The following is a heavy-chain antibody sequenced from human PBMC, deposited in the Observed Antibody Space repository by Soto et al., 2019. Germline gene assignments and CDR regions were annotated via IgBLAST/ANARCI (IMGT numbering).Heavy chain of an antibody. V-gene: IGHV4-59*08. CDR3: AIQYYDILTGYWGHPYYMDV. CDR1: GGSISSYY. D-gene: IGHD3-9*01. Sequence: PSETLSLTCTVSGGSISSYYWSWIRQPPGKGLEWIGYIYYSGSTNYNPSLKSRVTISVDTSKNQFSLKLSSGTAADTAVYYCAIQYYDILTGYWGHPYYMDVWGKGTTVTVSS. J-gene: IGHJ6*03. CDR2: IYYSGST.